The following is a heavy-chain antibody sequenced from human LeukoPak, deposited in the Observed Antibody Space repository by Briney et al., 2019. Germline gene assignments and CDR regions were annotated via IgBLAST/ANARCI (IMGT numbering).Heavy chain of an antibody. CDR1: GGTFSSYA. D-gene: IGHD6-6*01. CDR3: ARGMDSSSSPYYFDY. Sequence: GASVKVSCKASGGTFSSYAISWLRQAPGQGLEWMGGIIPIFGTANYAQKFQGRVTITADESTSTAYMELSSLRSEDTAVYYCARGMDSSSSPYYFDYWGQGTLVTVSS. J-gene: IGHJ4*02. V-gene: IGHV1-69*13. CDR2: IIPIFGTA.